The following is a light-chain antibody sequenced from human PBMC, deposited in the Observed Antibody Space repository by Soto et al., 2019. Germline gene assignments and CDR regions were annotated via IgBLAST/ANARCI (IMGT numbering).Light chain of an antibody. CDR2: STS. CDR1: SSNIGSNT. J-gene: IGLJ1*01. V-gene: IGLV1-44*01. CDR3: AAWDDRLDVYV. Sequence: QSVLTQPPSASGTPGQIVAISCSGSSSNIGSNTVTWYQQLPGTAPKLLIYSTSQRSSGVPGRFSGSKSGASAPLSISGLQSEDEADYYCAAWDDRLDVYVFGTGTKV.